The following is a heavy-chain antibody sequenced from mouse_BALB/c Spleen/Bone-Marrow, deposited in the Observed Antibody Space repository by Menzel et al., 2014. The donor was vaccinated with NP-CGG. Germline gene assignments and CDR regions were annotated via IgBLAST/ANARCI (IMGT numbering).Heavy chain of an antibody. CDR2: ISSGGSNT. D-gene: IGHD2-2*01. V-gene: IGHV5-12-1*01. CDR3: ARQRGYAYAMDY. Sequence: EVQLVESGGGLVKPGGSLKFSCAASGFAFSGYDMSWVRRTPEKRLEWVAYISSGGSNTYYPDTVKGRFTISRDNAKNTLYLQMNSLKSEDTAMYYCARQRGYAYAMDYWGQGISVTVSS. J-gene: IGHJ4*01. CDR1: GFAFSGYD.